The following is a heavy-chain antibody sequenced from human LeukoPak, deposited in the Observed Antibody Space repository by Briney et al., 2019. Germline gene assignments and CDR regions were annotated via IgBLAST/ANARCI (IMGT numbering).Heavy chain of an antibody. CDR3: ARGELGYCSSTSCYHYYYYCMDV. D-gene: IGHD2-2*01. CDR1: GYTFTGYY. CDR2: INPNSGGT. J-gene: IGHJ6*03. Sequence: ASVKVSCKASGYTFTGYYMHWVRQAPGHGLEWMGWINPNSGGTNYAQKFQGRVTMTRDTSISTAYMELSRLRSDDTAVYYCARGELGYCSSTSCYHYYYYCMDVWGKGTTVTVSS. V-gene: IGHV1-2*02.